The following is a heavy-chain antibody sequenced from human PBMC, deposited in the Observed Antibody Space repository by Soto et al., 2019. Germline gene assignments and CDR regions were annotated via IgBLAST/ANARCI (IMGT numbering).Heavy chain of an antibody. J-gene: IGHJ6*02. CDR2: MNPNSGNT. CDR3: AGENSSGWYGYYGMDV. V-gene: IGHV1-8*01. CDR1: GYTFTSYD. D-gene: IGHD6-19*01. Sequence: QVQLVQSGAEVKKPGASVKVSCKASGYTFTSYDINWVRQATGQGLEWMGWMNPNSGNTGYAQKFQGRVTMTRNTSISKAYMELSSLRSEDTAVYYCAGENSSGWYGYYGMDVWGQGTTVTVSS.